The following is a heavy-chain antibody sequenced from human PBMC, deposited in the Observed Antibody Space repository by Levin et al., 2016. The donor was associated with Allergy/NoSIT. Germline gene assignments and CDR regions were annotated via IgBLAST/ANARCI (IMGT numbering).Heavy chain of an antibody. V-gene: IGHV3-23*01. CDR1: GFTFSNFA. D-gene: IGHD5-12*01. Sequence: GESLKISCVASGFTFSNFAISWVRQGPGKGLEWVSVMGQSGGDVYYAESVKGRFTISRDSSRDTVYLQMNSLRVEDTAVYYCAKDIGGQSCYAPFDKWGQGTLVTVSS. CDR2: MGQSGGDV. CDR3: AKDIGGQSCYAPFDK. J-gene: IGHJ4*02.